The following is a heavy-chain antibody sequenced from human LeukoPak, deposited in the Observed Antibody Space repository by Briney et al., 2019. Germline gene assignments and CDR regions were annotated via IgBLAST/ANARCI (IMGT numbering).Heavy chain of an antibody. J-gene: IGHJ4*02. CDR2: ISGSGDNT. D-gene: IGHD2-21*02. Sequence: GGSLRLSCAASGFTFSNYAMNWVRQATGKGLEWVSAISGSGDNTYCADSVKGRFTVSRDNSKNTLYVQMKSLRAEDTAVYYCAKDFVVVPGNVNYFDYWGQGTPVTVSS. CDR3: AKDFVVVPGNVNYFDY. CDR1: GFTFSNYA. V-gene: IGHV3-23*01.